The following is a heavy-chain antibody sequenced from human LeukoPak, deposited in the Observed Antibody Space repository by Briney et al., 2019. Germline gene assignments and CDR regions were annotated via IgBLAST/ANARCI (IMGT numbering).Heavy chain of an antibody. CDR3: AKTGYGDYVSIDWFDP. J-gene: IGHJ5*02. Sequence: GGSLRLSCAASGFTFTTYWMNWVRQAPGKGLEWVANIKQDGGEKYYVDSVKGRFTTSRDNSKNTLYLQMNSLRAEDTAVYYCAKTGYGDYVSIDWFDPWGQGTLVTVSS. V-gene: IGHV3-7*01. CDR1: GFTFTTYW. D-gene: IGHD4-17*01. CDR2: IKQDGGEK.